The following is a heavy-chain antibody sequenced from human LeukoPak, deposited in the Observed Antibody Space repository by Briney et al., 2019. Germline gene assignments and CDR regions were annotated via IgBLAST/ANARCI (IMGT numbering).Heavy chain of an antibody. CDR3: ASERTLDCGGDCYTDY. Sequence: GGSLRLSCAASGFTFDDYGMSWVRQGPGKGLEWVSYISSSSSTIYYADSVKGRFTISRDNAKNSLYLQMNSLRAEDTAVYYCASERTLDCGGDCYTDYWGQGTLVTVSS. D-gene: IGHD2-21*02. J-gene: IGHJ4*02. V-gene: IGHV3-48*04. CDR2: ISSSSSTI. CDR1: GFTFDDYG.